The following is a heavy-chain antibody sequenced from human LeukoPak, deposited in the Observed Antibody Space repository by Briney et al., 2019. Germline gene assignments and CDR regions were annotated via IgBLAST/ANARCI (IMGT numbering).Heavy chain of an antibody. CDR1: GGSFSGYY. CDR3: ARRRRFGELSSYYYGMDV. CDR2: INHSGST. Sequence: PSETLSLTCAVYGGSFSGYYWSWIRQPPGKGLEWIGEINHSGSTNYNPSLKSRVTISVDTSKNQFSLKLSSVTAADTAVYYCARRRRFGELSSYYYGMDVWGKGTTVTVSS. V-gene: IGHV4-34*01. D-gene: IGHD3-10*01. J-gene: IGHJ6*04.